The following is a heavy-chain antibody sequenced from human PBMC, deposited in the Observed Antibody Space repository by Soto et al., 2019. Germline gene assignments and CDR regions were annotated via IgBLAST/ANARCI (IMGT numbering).Heavy chain of an antibody. CDR3: AREKSGYYDC. D-gene: IGHD3-3*01. CDR1: GYTFTSYD. V-gene: IGHV1-8*01. J-gene: IGHJ4*02. CDR2: RNPKSRNT. Sequence: QVQLVQSGAEVKKPGASMKVSCKASGYTFTSYDINWVRQATGQGLEGRGWRNPKSRNTGYAQKFQGKATMTTRTAVSTAYMELSSLRSEDAAVYYCAREKSGYYDCWGRGTLVTVSP.